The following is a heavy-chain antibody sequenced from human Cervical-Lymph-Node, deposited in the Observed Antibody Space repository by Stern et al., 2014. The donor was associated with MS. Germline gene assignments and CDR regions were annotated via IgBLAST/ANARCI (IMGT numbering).Heavy chain of an antibody. D-gene: IGHD5-24*01. J-gene: IGHJ4*02. Sequence: QLVQSGSELKKTGASVKVSCTGHGYRFTSYGMNWVRQAPGQGLEWMGRINTNTGNPTYAQDFTGRFVFSLDTSVSTAYLEITSLKAEDTAVYYCLSDYNWGQGTLVTVSS. CDR1: GYRFTSYG. CDR2: INTNTGNP. CDR3: LSDYN. V-gene: IGHV7-4-1*02.